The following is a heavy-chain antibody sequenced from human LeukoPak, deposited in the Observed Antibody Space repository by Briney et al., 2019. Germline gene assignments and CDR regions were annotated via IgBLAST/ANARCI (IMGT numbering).Heavy chain of an antibody. Sequence: SETLSLTCAVYGGSFSGYYWSWIRQPPGKGLEWIGEINHSGSTNYNPSLKSRVTISVDTSKNQFSLKLSSVTAADTAVYYCARSFITRSIWFDPWGQGTLVNVSS. CDR1: GGSFSGYY. CDR3: ARSFITRSIWFDP. D-gene: IGHD3-22*01. CDR2: INHSGST. V-gene: IGHV4-34*01. J-gene: IGHJ5*02.